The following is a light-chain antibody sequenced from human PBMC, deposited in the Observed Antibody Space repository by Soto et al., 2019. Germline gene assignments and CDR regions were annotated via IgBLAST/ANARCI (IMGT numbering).Light chain of an antibody. V-gene: IGKV4-1*01. Sequence: DIVMTQSPDSLAVSLGERATINCKSNQSVLYSSNNKNYLAWYQQKPGQPPKLLIYWASTRESGVPDRFSGSGSVTDFTLTISSLQAEDVAVYYCQQYYSPITFGQGTRLEIK. CDR1: QSVLYSSNNKNY. J-gene: IGKJ5*01. CDR2: WAS. CDR3: QQYYSPIT.